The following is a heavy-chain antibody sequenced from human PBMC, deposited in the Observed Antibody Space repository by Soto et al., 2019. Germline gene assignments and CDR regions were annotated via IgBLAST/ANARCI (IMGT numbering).Heavy chain of an antibody. V-gene: IGHV1-8*01. CDR2: MNPYSGNT. Sequence: ASVKVSCKASGYAFDTYDITWVRQATGQGLEWLGWMNPYSGNTGYAPKFQARITMTRDISIGTAYLELSNPRFDDTAVYYCARGNLRFIAAAGINYWGQGTLVTVSS. D-gene: IGHD6-13*01. CDR3: ARGNLRFIAAAGINY. CDR1: GYAFDTYD. J-gene: IGHJ4*02.